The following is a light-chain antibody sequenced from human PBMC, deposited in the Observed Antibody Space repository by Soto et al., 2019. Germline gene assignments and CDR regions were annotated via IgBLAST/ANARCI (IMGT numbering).Light chain of an antibody. V-gene: IGLV2-14*01. CDR2: EVS. J-gene: IGLJ1*01. CDR1: SSDVGGYNY. Sequence: QSVLAQPASVSGCPGQSIAISCTGTSSDVGGYNYVSWYQQHPGKAPKLLISEVSIRPSGVSDRFSGSKSGNTASLTISGLQTEAEADYYCSSFTSAYTFVFGRGTKVTVL. CDR3: SSFTSAYTFV.